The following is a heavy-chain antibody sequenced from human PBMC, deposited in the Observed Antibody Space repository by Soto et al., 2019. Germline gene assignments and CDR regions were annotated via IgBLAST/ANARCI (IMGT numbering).Heavy chain of an antibody. D-gene: IGHD6-13*01. CDR2: IWNDGNGY. J-gene: IGHJ6*02. CDR1: GFTFKNYG. CDR3: ARRQISPPTRGAASARGGMDV. Sequence: GGSLRLSCAASGFTFKNYGRHWVRQAPGKGLEWVAVIWNDGNGYFYANSVKGRFTISRDNSKNTLYLQMSSLRVEDTAVYYCARRQISPPTRGAASARGGMDVWGQGTTVTVSS. V-gene: IGHV3-33*01.